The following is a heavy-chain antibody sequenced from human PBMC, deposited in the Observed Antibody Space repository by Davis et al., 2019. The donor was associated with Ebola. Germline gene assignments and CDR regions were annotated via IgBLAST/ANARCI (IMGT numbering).Heavy chain of an antibody. CDR2: IYYSGST. V-gene: IGHV4-59*01. CDR1: GGSISSYY. Sequence: MPSETLSLTCTVSGGSISSYYWSWIRQPPGKGLEWIGYIYYSGSTNYNPSLKSRVTISVDTSKNQFSLKLSSVTAADTAVYYCARVRVDYYYGTDVWGQGTTVTVSS. D-gene: IGHD2-8*02. J-gene: IGHJ6*02. CDR3: ARVRVDYYYGTDV.